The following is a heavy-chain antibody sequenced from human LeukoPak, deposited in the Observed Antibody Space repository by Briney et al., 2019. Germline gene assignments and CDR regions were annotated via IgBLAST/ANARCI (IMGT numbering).Heavy chain of an antibody. CDR2: ISYDGSNK. CDR1: GFTFSSYA. V-gene: IGHV3-30-3*01. Sequence: GGSLRLSCAASGFTFSSYAMHWVGQAPGKGLEWVAVISYDGSNKYYADSVKGRFTISRDNSKNTLYLQMNSLRAEDTAVYYCARDWAGLLWFGELLSTLDYWGQGTLVTVSS. D-gene: IGHD3-10*01. J-gene: IGHJ4*02. CDR3: ARDWAGLLWFGELLSTLDY.